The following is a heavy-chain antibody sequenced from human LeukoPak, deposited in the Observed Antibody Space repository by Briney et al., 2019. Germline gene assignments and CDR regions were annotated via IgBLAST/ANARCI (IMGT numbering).Heavy chain of an antibody. CDR3: ARYGAVDTAMVFDY. J-gene: IGHJ4*02. CDR1: GYSFTSYW. Sequence: GESLQISCKGSGYSFTSYWIAWVRQLPGKGLEWMGIIYSGDSDTRYSPSFQGQVTISADKSISTAYLQWSSLKASDTAMYYCARYGAVDTAMVFDYWGQGTLVTVSS. D-gene: IGHD5-18*01. CDR2: IYSGDSDT. V-gene: IGHV5-51*01.